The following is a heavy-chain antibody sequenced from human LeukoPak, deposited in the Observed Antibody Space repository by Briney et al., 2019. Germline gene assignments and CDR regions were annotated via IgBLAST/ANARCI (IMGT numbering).Heavy chain of an antibody. V-gene: IGHV3-23*01. J-gene: IGHJ1*01. D-gene: IGHD3-22*01. CDR1: GFTFSSYA. CDR2: ISGSGGST. Sequence: GGSLRLSCAASGFTFSSYAMSWVRQAPGKGLEWVSAISGSGGSTYYADSVKGRFTISRDNSKNTLYLQMNSLRAEDTAVYYCARANYYDSSGYYQHWGQGTLVTVSS. CDR3: ARANYYDSSGYYQH.